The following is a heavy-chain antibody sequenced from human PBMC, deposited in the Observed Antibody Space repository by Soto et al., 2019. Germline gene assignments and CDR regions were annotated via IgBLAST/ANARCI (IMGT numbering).Heavy chain of an antibody. CDR1: GFPFSSYP. D-gene: IGHD3-10*01. CDR2: ISGRGGST. J-gene: IGHJ4*02. Sequence: EVQLLESGGGLVQPGGSLRLSCAASGFPFSSYPMSWVRQAPGKGLEWVAAISGRGGSTDYADCVKGRFTSSRDNSKNTLYLQMNSLRAEDTAVYYCAKHRVGFGQLFFVYWGQGTLVTFSS. CDR3: AKHRVGFGQLFFVY. V-gene: IGHV3-23*01.